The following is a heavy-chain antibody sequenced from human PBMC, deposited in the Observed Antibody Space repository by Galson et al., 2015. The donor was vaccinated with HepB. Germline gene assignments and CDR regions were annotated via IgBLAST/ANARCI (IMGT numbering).Heavy chain of an antibody. Sequence: LRLSCAGFGFTFSGYSMNWVRQAPGKGLEWVSYITSSSSAIYYADSVKGRFTISRDNAKNSLYLQMNSLRAEDTAVYYCARDYRYCSSTSCPEYWGQGTLVTVSS. CDR2: ITSSSSAI. J-gene: IGHJ4*02. V-gene: IGHV3-48*01. CDR1: GFTFSGYS. D-gene: IGHD2-2*01. CDR3: ARDYRYCSSTSCPEY.